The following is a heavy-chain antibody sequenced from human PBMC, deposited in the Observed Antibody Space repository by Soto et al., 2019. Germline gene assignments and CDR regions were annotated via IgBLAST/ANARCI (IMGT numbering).Heavy chain of an antibody. CDR2: IYYSGST. V-gene: IGHV4-59*08. CDR1: GGCISSYY. Sequence: SETLSLTCSVSGGCISSYYWSWIRQPPGKGLEWIGYIYYSGSTNYNPSLKSRVTISVDTSKNQFSLKLSSVTAADTAVYYCARQAGSGSPYYYGMDVWGQGTTVTVS. D-gene: IGHD3-10*01. CDR3: ARQAGSGSPYYYGMDV. J-gene: IGHJ6*02.